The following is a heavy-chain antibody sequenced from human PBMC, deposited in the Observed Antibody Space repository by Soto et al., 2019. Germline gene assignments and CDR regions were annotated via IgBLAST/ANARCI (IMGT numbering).Heavy chain of an antibody. CDR3: ARVPDV. Sequence: SETLSLTCAVSGGSISSGGYSWSWMRQPPGKGLEWIGYIYHSGSTYYNPSLKSLVTIPVDRSKNQFSLKLSSVTAADTAVYYCARVPDVWGQGTTVTVSS. V-gene: IGHV4-30-2*01. J-gene: IGHJ6*02. CDR1: GGSISSGGYS. CDR2: IYHSGST.